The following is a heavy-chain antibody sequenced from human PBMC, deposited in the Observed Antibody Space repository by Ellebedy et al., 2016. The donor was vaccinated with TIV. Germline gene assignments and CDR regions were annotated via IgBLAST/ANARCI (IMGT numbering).Heavy chain of an antibody. CDR2: ISGSGGST. J-gene: IGHJ6*03. CDR3: ARAPTAIFAHFYYYYYYMDV. V-gene: IGHV3-23*01. D-gene: IGHD2-21*02. Sequence: GESLKISXAASGFTFSSYAMSWVRQAPGRRLEWVSAISGSGGSTHYVDSVRGRFTISRDNSKNTLYLQMTSLRGEDTAVYYCARAPTAIFAHFYYYYYYMDVWGKGTTVTVSS. CDR1: GFTFSSYA.